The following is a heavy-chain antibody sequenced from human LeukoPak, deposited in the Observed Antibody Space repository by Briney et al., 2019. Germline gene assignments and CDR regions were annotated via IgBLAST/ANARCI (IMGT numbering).Heavy chain of an antibody. CDR2: INHSGST. Sequence: SETLSLTCAVSGGSIKSNNWWSWVRQPPGKGLEWIGEINHSGSTNYNPSLKSRVTISVDTSKNQFSLKLSSVTAADTAVYYCARRFGVVRRSWFDPWGQGTLVTVSS. V-gene: IGHV4-4*02. J-gene: IGHJ5*02. CDR3: ARRFGVVRRSWFDP. CDR1: GGSIKSNNW. D-gene: IGHD3-3*01.